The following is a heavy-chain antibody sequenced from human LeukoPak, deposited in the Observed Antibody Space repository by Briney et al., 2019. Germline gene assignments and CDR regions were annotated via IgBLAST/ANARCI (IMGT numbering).Heavy chain of an antibody. CDR2: INSSSSYT. J-gene: IGHJ4*02. D-gene: IGHD2-15*01. V-gene: IGHV3-11*06. CDR3: ARCPWDCSGGSCYRLPDY. Sequence: GGSLRLSCAAAGFTFSDYYMSWIRQAPEKGLEWVSYINSSSSYTNYADSVKGRFTISRDNAKNSLYLQMNSLRAEETAVYYCARCPWDCSGGSCYRLPDYWGQGTLVTVSS. CDR1: GFTFSDYY.